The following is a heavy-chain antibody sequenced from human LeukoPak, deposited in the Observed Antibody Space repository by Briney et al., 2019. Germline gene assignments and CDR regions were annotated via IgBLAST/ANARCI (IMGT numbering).Heavy chain of an antibody. J-gene: IGHJ4*02. CDR2: ISWNSGSI. D-gene: IGHD3-22*01. CDR1: GFTFDDYA. V-gene: IGHV3-9*01. CDR3: AKATDSSGYYYFDY. Sequence: GGSLRLSCAASGFTFDDYAMHWVRQAPGKGLEGVSGISWNSGSIGYADSVKGRFTISRDNAKNSLYLQMNSLRAEDTALYYCAKATDSSGYYYFDYWGQGTLVTVSS.